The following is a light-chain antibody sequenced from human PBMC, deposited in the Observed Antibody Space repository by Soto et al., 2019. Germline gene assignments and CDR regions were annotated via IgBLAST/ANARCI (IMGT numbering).Light chain of an antibody. CDR2: QDS. Sequence: SYELTQPPSVSVSPGQTASITCSGDKLGDKYACWYQQKPRQSPVLVIYQDSKRPSGIPERFSGSNTTNTATLTISGTQAMDEADYYCQAWDSSTVVFGGGTKLTVL. CDR3: QAWDSSTVV. J-gene: IGLJ2*01. V-gene: IGLV3-1*01. CDR1: KLGDKY.